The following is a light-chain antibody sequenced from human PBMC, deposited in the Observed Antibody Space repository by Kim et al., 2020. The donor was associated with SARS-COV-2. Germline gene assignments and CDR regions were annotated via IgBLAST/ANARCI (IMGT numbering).Light chain of an antibody. CDR2: DTN. CDR3: LLYTSGSRV. V-gene: IGLV7-46*01. Sequence: PGGTVTLTCDSSNGGVSSGHYPYWFQQKPGQAPRTLIYDTNNKHSWTPARFSGSLLGGKAALTLSGAQPEDEADYYCLLYTSGSRVFGGGTQLTVL. J-gene: IGLJ3*02. CDR1: NGGVSSGHY.